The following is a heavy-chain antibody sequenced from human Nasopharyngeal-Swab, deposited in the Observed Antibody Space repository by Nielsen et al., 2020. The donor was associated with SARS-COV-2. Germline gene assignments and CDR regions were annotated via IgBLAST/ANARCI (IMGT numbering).Heavy chain of an antibody. CDR3: ARVTAYGFDI. Sequence: GALRISCAASGFSFSSYWMSWVRQAPGKVLEWGANINLYGSQKNFVDSVKGRFTISRDNAKNVVYLQMNTMRAEDTAVYYCARVTAYGFDIWGQGTMVTVSS. CDR2: INLYGSQK. CDR1: GFSFSSYW. J-gene: IGHJ3*02. D-gene: IGHD3-16*01. V-gene: IGHV3-7*01.